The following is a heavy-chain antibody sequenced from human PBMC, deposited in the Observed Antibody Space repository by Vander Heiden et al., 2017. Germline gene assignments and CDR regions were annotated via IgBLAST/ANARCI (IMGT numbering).Heavy chain of an antibody. Sequence: EVQLVESGGGLVQPGGSLGLSCAASGFTFSTYWMTWVRQAPGKGLEWVANIKQDGNEKYYVDSVKGRFTISRDNAKNSSYLQMNSLRAEDTAVYYCARIKNSRYYYYGMDVWGQGTTVTVSS. V-gene: IGHV3-7*01. CDR2: IKQDGNEK. CDR3: ARIKNSRYYYYGMDV. J-gene: IGHJ6*02. CDR1: GFTFSTYW. D-gene: IGHD2-21*01.